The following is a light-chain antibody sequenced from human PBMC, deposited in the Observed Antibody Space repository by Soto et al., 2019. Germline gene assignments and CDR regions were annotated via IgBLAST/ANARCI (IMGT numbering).Light chain of an antibody. CDR2: DAS. J-gene: IGKJ5*01. CDR1: QSVSSY. CDR3: QQRSN. V-gene: IGKV3-11*01. Sequence: ILLTQSPSTLSLSPGERATLSCRASQSVSSYLAWYQQKPGQAPRLLIYDASNRATGIPARFSGSGSGTDFTLTIRSLEPEDFAVYYCQQRSNFGQGTRLEIK.